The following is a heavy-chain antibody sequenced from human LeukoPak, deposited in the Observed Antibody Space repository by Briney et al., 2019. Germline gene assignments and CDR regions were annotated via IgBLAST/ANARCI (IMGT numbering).Heavy chain of an antibody. J-gene: IGHJ5*02. V-gene: IGHV3-48*03. CDR2: ISSSGSTI. Sequence: GGSLRLSCAASGFTFSSYEMNWVRQAPGKGPEWVSYISSSGSTIYYADSVKGRFTISRDNAKNSLYLQMNSLRAEDTAVYYCARDPRNKGFDPWGQGTLVTVSA. CDR1: GFTFSSYE. D-gene: IGHD1/OR15-1a*01. CDR3: ARDPRNKGFDP.